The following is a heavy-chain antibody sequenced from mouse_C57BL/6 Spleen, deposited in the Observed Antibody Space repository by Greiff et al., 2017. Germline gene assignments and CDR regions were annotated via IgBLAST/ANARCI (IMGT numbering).Heavy chain of an antibody. V-gene: IGHV1-15*01. Sequence: VKLVESGAELVRPGASVTLSCKASGYTFTDYEMHWVKQTPVHGLEWIGAIDPETGGTAYNQKFKGKAILTADKSSSTAYMELRSLTSEDSAVYYCTSHYGSSYLFAYWGQGTLVTVSA. J-gene: IGHJ3*01. D-gene: IGHD1-1*01. CDR1: GYTFTDYE. CDR3: TSHYGSSYLFAY. CDR2: IDPETGGT.